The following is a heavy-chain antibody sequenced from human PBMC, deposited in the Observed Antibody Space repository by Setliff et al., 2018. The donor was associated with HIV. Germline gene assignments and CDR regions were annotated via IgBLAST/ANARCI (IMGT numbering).Heavy chain of an antibody. CDR3: AGVSSQFSEWRKDYFEY. V-gene: IGHV1-2*02. J-gene: IGHJ4*02. CDR2: ITPNSGGT. Sequence: ASVKVSCKASGYSLTDFYIQWVRQAPGQGLEWMGWITPNSGGTEYAGKFQGRVTLTRDTSINTAYMEVTRLTSDDTAVYYCAGVSSQFSEWRKDYFEYWGRGSLVTVSS. CDR1: GYSLTDFY. D-gene: IGHD3-3*01.